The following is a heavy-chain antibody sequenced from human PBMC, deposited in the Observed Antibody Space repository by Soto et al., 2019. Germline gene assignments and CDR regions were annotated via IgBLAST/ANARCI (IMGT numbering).Heavy chain of an antibody. Sequence: QLHLVQSGAVVKKPGASVTVSCSASGYPVTAYYMHWVRQAPGRGLEWMGGINPATGAAKYTQTFQGGVTMTRETSTSTVFMELSGLTSEDTAGFYCARGGGVGVAGSAAFDMWGQGTLVTVSS. J-gene: IGHJ3*02. CDR3: ARGGGVGVAGSAAFDM. V-gene: IGHV1-2*02. CDR2: INPATGAA. D-gene: IGHD3-3*01. CDR1: GYPVTAYY.